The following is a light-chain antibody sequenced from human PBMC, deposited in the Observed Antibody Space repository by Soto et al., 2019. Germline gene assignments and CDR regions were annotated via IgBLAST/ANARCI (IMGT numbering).Light chain of an antibody. J-gene: IGKJ1*01. CDR2: DAS. Sequence: EIVLTQSPATLSSFPGDRVTLSCRASQSVSSSYLAWYQQKPGQAPRLLIYDASDRATGIPGRFSGSGSGTDFTLTISSLEPEDLAVYYCQQRGNRPPWTFGQGTKVDIK. CDR3: QQRGNRPPWT. CDR1: QSVSSSY. V-gene: IGKV3D-20*02.